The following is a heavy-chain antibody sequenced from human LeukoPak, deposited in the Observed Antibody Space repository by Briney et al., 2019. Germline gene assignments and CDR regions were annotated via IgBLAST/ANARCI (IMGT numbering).Heavy chain of an antibody. Sequence: GASVKVSCKASGYTFTGYYMHWVRQAPGQGLEWMGWISAYNGNTNYAQKLQGRVTMTTDTSTSTAYMELRSLRSDDTAVYYCARDSLDYYYYYMDVWGKGTTVTVSS. J-gene: IGHJ6*03. V-gene: IGHV1-18*04. CDR1: GYTFTGYY. CDR2: ISAYNGNT. CDR3: ARDSLDYYYYYMDV.